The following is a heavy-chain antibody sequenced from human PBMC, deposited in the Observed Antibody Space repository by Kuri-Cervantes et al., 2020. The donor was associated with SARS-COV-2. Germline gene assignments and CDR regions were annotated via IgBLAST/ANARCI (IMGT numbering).Heavy chain of an antibody. D-gene: IGHD6-19*01. CDR2: IYYSGRT. CDR1: GGSISSYY. CDR3: ARGNSSTGFEY. Sequence: GSLRLSCTVSGGSISSYYWSWIRQHPGKGREWIGYIYYSGRTNYNPSLKSRVTISVDRSKNQFSLKLSSVTAADTAVYYCARGNSSTGFEYWGQGTLVTVSS. J-gene: IGHJ4*02. V-gene: IGHV4-59*12.